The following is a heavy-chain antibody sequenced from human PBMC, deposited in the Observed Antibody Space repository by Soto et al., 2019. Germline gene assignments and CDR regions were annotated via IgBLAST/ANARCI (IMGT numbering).Heavy chain of an antibody. V-gene: IGHV3-48*02. J-gene: IGHJ4*02. CDR1: GFTFSGYS. D-gene: IGHD3-9*01. CDR3: AREDILGTRSFDY. CDR2: ISSGSKTI. Sequence: LRLSCAASGFTFSGYSVNWVRQAPGKGLEWVSYISSGSKTIYYADSVKGRFTVSRDNARNSQYLQMNSLRDEDTAVYYCAREDILGTRSFDYWGQGTLVTVSS.